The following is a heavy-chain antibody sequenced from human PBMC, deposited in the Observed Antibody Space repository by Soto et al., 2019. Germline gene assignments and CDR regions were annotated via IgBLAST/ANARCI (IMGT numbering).Heavy chain of an antibody. D-gene: IGHD5-12*01. CDR3: ARGGVEGGYDWGGIKADDAFDI. V-gene: IGHV5-51*01. CDR2: IYPGDSDT. CDR1: GYSFTSYW. Sequence: GESLKISCKGSGYSFTSYWIGWVRQMPGKGLEWMGIIYPGDSDTRYSPSFQGQVTISADNAISTAYLQWGSLKASDTAMNYCARGGVEGGYDWGGIKADDAFDIWGQGTMVTVSS. J-gene: IGHJ3*02.